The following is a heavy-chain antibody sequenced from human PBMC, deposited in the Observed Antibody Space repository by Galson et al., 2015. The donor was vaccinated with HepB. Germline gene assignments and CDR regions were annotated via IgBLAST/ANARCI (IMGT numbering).Heavy chain of an antibody. J-gene: IGHJ5*02. Sequence: QSGAEVKKLGESLKISCKGSGYSFTSYWIGWVRQMPGKGLEWMGIIYPGDSDTRYSPSFQGQVTISADKSISTAYLQWSSLKASDTAMYYCARRMYDYGGNYNWFDPWGQGTLVTVSS. CDR3: ARRMYDYGGNYNWFDP. CDR1: GYSFTSYW. V-gene: IGHV5-51*01. D-gene: IGHD4-23*01. CDR2: IYPGDSDT.